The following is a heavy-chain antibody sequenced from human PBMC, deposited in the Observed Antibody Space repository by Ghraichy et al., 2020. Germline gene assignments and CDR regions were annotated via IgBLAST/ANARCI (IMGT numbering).Heavy chain of an antibody. V-gene: IGHV3-73*01. D-gene: IGHD3-22*01. CDR3: TRLYYDSSGDFDY. CDR2: IRSKANSYAT. Sequence: GGSLRLSCAASGFTFSGSAMHWVRQASGKGLEWVGRIRSKANSYATAYAASVKGRFTISRDDSKNTAYLQMNSLKTEDTAVYYCTRLYYDSSGDFDYWGQGTLVTVSS. CDR1: GFTFSGSA. J-gene: IGHJ4*02.